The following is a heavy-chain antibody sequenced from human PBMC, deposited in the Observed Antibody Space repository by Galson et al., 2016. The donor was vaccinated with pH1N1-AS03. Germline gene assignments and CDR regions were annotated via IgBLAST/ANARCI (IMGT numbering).Heavy chain of an antibody. J-gene: IGHJ4*02. CDR2: IKQDGSES. CDR1: GFTFTDFW. CDR3: AKDGRGGWFFDS. Sequence: LSCAASGFTFTDFWMCWVRLAPGKGLEWVANIKQDGSESYYVESVQGRFTISRDNAKNSLYLQMNSLRAEDTAVYYCAKDGRGGWFFDSWGQGTLVTVSS. V-gene: IGHV3-7*01. D-gene: IGHD6-19*01.